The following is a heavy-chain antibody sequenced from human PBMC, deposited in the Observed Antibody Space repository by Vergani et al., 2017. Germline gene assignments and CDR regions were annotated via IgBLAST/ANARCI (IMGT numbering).Heavy chain of an antibody. Sequence: QVPLVESGGGVVQPGGSLRLSCAASGFTFNIYGMHWVRQAPGKGLEWVAFIRYDGSDKYYADSVKGRFTISRDNSMNTLYLQMNSLRADAAAVYYCAKELTTVTIPNYFDYWGQGTLVTVSS. CDR1: GFTFNIYG. CDR3: AKELTTVTIPNYFDY. V-gene: IGHV3-30*02. J-gene: IGHJ4*02. D-gene: IGHD4-17*01. CDR2: IRYDGSDK.